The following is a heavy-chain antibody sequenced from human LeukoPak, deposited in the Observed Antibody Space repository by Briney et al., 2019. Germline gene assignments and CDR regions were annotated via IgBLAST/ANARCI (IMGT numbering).Heavy chain of an antibody. Sequence: GGSLRLSCAASGFTFSSYSMNWVRQAPGKGLEWVSSISSSSSYIYYADSVKGRFTISRDNAKNSLYLQMNSLRAEDTAVYYCARDRGYSSGWQTNWGQGTLVTVSS. D-gene: IGHD6-19*01. CDR3: ARDRGYSSGWQTN. CDR1: GFTFSSYS. CDR2: ISSSSSYI. J-gene: IGHJ4*02. V-gene: IGHV3-21*01.